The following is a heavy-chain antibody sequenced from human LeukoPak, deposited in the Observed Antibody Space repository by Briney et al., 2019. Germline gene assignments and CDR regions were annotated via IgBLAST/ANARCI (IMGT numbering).Heavy chain of an antibody. Sequence: PQTLSLTCTVSGGSISSGGYYWSWIRQHPGKGLEWIGYIYYSGSTYYNPSLKSRVTISVDTSKNQFSLKLSSVTAADTAVYYCARETYGSSSIDYWGQGTLVTVSS. CDR2: IYYSGST. J-gene: IGHJ4*02. V-gene: IGHV4-31*03. CDR1: GGSISSGGYY. CDR3: ARETYGSSSIDY. D-gene: IGHD6-6*01.